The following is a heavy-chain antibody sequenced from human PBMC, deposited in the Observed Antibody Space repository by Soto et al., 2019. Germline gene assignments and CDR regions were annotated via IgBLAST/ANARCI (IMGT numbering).Heavy chain of an antibody. V-gene: IGHV4-59*01. J-gene: IGHJ4*02. D-gene: IGHD5-18*01. CDR1: GGSISSYY. Sequence: SETLSLTCTVSGGSISSYYWSWIRQPPGKGLEWIGYIYYSGSTNYNPSLKSRVTISVDTSKNQFSLKLSSVTAADTAVYYCARDEGYSYLDWGQGTLVTVSS. CDR3: ARDEGYSYLD. CDR2: IYYSGST.